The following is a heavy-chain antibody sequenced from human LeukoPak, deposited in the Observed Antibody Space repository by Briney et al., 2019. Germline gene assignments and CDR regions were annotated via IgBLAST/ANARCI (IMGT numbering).Heavy chain of an antibody. CDR3: AKRGSGTPNY. D-gene: IGHD3-10*01. V-gene: IGHV3-23*01. J-gene: IGHJ4*02. Sequence: HPGGSLRVSCAASGFTFSSYAMSWVRQAPGKGLEWGSAISGSGGSTYYADSVKGRFTISRDNSKNTLYLQMNSLRAEDTAVYYCAKRGSGTPNYWGQGTLVTVSS. CDR1: GFTFSSYA. CDR2: ISGSGGST.